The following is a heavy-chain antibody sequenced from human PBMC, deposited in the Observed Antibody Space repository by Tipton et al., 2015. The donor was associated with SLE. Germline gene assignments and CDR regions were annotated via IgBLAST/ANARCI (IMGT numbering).Heavy chain of an antibody. Sequence: TLSLTCTVSGGSISSGTYYWTWIRQPAGKGLEWIGRIYTSGSTNYNPSLKSRITISADTSKNQFSLKLNSVTAADTAVYYCARHDYGDYGIWAFDMWGRGTVVSVSS. V-gene: IGHV4-61*02. CDR2: IYTSGST. J-gene: IGHJ3*02. CDR1: GGSISSGTYY. CDR3: ARHDYGDYGIWAFDM. D-gene: IGHD4-17*01.